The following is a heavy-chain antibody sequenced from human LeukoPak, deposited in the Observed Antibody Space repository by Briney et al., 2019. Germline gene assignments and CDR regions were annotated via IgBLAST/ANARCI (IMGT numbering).Heavy chain of an antibody. Sequence: GASVKVSCKASGYTFSIYGISWVRRAPGQGLEWVAWISPYNGNTNYAQKFQGRLTMTTDSSTSTAYMELRSLRSDDTAVYYCARGGYSYGYMGYFDYWGQGTLVTVSS. CDR1: GYTFSIYG. J-gene: IGHJ4*02. V-gene: IGHV1-18*01. D-gene: IGHD5-18*01. CDR2: ISPYNGNT. CDR3: ARGGYSYGYMGYFDY.